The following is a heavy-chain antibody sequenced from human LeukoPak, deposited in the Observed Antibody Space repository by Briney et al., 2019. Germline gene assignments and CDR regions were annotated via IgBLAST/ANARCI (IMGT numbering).Heavy chain of an antibody. V-gene: IGHV1-18*01. D-gene: IGHD3-3*01. CDR2: ISGYNGNT. J-gene: IGHJ4*02. Sequence: GASVKVSCKASGYTFTSYGISWVRQAPGQGPEWMGWISGYNGNTNYAQKFQGRVTMTRDTSISTAYMELSRLRSDDTAVYYCASGYYSVLGDYWGQGTLVTVSS. CDR3: ASGYYSVLGDY. CDR1: GYTFTSYG.